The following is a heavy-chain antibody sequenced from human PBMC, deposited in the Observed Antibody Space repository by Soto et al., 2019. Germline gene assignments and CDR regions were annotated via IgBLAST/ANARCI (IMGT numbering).Heavy chain of an antibody. J-gene: IGHJ4*02. V-gene: IGHV3-23*01. CDR3: AKIAVAAAGNDYFVS. CDR1: GFPFSNYA. Sequence: GGYLRLSCAASGFPFSNYAMSWVRQAPGKGLEWVSIISATFGTAYYADSVKGRFTLSRDNSRNTLYLLMNSLRPEDTAVYYCAKIAVAAAGNDYFVSFGLGIFVTV. CDR2: ISATFGTA. D-gene: IGHD6-13*01.